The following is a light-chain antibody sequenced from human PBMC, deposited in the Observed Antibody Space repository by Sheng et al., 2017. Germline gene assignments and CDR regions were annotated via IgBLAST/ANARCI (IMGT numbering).Light chain of an antibody. CDR1: QSIANW. Sequence: DIQMTQSPSTLSASIGDRVTITCRASQSIANWLAWYQQKPGKAPNLIIYKTSTLQSGVPSRFSGSGSGTEFTLTISSLQPEDFATYYCQQTFSTPYTFGPGTKLEIK. CDR3: QQTFSTPYT. J-gene: IGKJ2*01. V-gene: IGKV1-5*03. CDR2: KTS.